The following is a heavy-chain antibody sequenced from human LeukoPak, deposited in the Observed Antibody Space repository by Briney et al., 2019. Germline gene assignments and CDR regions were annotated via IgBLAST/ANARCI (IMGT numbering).Heavy chain of an antibody. J-gene: IGHJ3*02. Sequence: PGGSLRLSCAASGFTFSSYAMSWVRQAPGKGLEWGSSISGSGTSTYYADSVKGRFTISRDNSKNTLYLQMNSLRAEDTALYSCAKDYGGNSDAFDIWGQGTVVTVSS. CDR3: AKDYGGNSDAFDI. CDR1: GFTFSSYA. V-gene: IGHV3-23*01. D-gene: IGHD4-23*01. CDR2: ISGSGTST.